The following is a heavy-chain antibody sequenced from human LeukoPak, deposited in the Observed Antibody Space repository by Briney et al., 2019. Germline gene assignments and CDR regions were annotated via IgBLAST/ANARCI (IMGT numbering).Heavy chain of an antibody. V-gene: IGHV1-46*01. D-gene: IGHD3-3*01. J-gene: IGHJ5*02. CDR2: INPSGGST. CDR3: ARDLRFLEPARAFDP. CDR1: GYTFTSYG. Sequence: ASVKVSCKASGYTFTSYGISWVRQAPGQGLEWMGIINPSGGSTSYAQKFQGRVTMTRDTSTSTVYMELSSLRSEGTAVYYCARDLRFLEPARAFDPWGQGTLVTVSS.